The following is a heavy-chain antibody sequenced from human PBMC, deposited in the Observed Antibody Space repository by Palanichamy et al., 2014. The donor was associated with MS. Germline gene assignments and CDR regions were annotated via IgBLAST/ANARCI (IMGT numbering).Heavy chain of an antibody. J-gene: IGHJ4*02. Sequence: QLVEVWGRAWSSLGTSLRLSCTASGFTFSRNAMHWVRQAPGKGLEWVAVISYEGSNQYYADSVKGRFTISRDNSKNTLYLQMNSLRPEDTAVYYCAKDEGVGRTSDICYPIDYWGQGTLVTVSS. CDR2: ISYEGSNQ. CDR3: AKDEGVGRTSDICYPIDY. CDR1: GFTFSRNA. D-gene: IGHD2-15*01. V-gene: IGHV3-30-3*01.